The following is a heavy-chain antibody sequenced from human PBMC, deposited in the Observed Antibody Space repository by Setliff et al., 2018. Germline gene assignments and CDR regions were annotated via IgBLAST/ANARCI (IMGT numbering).Heavy chain of an antibody. V-gene: IGHV5-51*01. Sequence: PGESLKISCKGFGYNFGNYWIAWVRQRPGKGLEWMGIIYPGDSDTRYSPSFQGQVTISGDKSISTAYLSWSSLKASDTAMYYCSKAARYFDFWSGFPAVDSWGQGTMVTVSS. D-gene: IGHD3-3*01. CDR1: GYNFGNYW. CDR3: SKAARYFDFWSGFPAVDS. J-gene: IGHJ4*02. CDR2: IYPGDSDT.